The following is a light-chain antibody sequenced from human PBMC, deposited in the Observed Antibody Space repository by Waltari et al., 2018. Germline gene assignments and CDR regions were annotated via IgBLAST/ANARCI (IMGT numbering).Light chain of an antibody. J-gene: IGKJ4*01. V-gene: IGKV3-15*01. CDR2: GAS. Sequence: EVLMTQSPATLSVSPGDRVTLSCRASQNIHDNLAWYQQKTGQAPRLLIYGASTRATDIPARFRGSGSGTEFTLTINSLQSEDLGIYYCQQYNKWPPLTFGGGTKVEIK. CDR3: QQYNKWPPLT. CDR1: QNIHDN.